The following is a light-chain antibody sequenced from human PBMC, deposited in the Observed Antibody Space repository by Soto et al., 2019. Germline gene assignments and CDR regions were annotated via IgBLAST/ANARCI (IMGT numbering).Light chain of an antibody. CDR1: QSVSSY. CDR3: QQRSNWPRT. J-gene: IGKJ1*01. CDR2: DAS. V-gene: IGKV3-11*01. Sequence: EIVLTQSPATLSLSPGERATLSCRASQSVSSYLAWYQQKPGQAPRLLIYDASNMATGIPARFSGSGSGTDFTLTISSLEPEDFEVYYCQQRSNWPRTFGQGTKVEIK.